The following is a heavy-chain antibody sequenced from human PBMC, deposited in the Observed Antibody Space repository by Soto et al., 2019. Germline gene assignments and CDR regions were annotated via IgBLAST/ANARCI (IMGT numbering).Heavy chain of an antibody. CDR1: GFTVSSNY. Sequence: GGSLRLSCAASGFTVSSNYMSWVRQAPGKGLEWVSVIYSGGSTYYADSVKGRFTISRDNSKNTLYLQMNSLRAEDTALYYCARSRDGYNRGARYFDYWGQGTLVTVSS. J-gene: IGHJ4*02. CDR3: ARSRDGYNRGARYFDY. V-gene: IGHV3-53*01. D-gene: IGHD5-12*01. CDR2: IYSGGST.